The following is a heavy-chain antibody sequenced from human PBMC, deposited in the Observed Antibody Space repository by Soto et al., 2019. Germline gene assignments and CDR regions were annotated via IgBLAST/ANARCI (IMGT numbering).Heavy chain of an antibody. D-gene: IGHD3-10*01. CDR3: ARDRGGSMVRGVIIIGWFDP. J-gene: IGHJ5*02. V-gene: IGHV1-2*02. CDR1: GYTFTGYY. Sequence: QVQLVQSGAEVKKPGASVKVSCKASGYTFTGYYMHWVRQAPGQGLEWMGWINPNSGGTNYAQKFQGRVTMTRDTSISPAYMERSRLRTDDTAVYYCARDRGGSMVRGVIIIGWFDPWGQGTLVTVSS. CDR2: INPNSGGT.